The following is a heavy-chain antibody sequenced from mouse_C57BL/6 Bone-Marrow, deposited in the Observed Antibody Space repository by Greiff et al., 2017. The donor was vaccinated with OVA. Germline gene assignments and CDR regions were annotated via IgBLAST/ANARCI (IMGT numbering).Heavy chain of an antibody. CDR1: GYTFTSYT. CDR3: ARSGHDYGDY. J-gene: IGHJ2*01. CDR2: INPSSGYT. D-gene: IGHD2-4*01. V-gene: IGHV1-4*01. Sequence: VKLMESGAELARPGASVKMSCKASGYTFTSYTMHWVKQRPGPGLEWIGYINPSSGYTKYNQKFKDKATLTADQSSSTAYMQLSSLTSEDSAVYYCARSGHDYGDYWGQGTTLTVSS.